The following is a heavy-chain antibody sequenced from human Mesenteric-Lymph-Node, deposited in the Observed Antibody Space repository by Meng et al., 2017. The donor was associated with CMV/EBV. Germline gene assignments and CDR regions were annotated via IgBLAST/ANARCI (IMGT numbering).Heavy chain of an antibody. Sequence: ASVKVSCKASGYTFISYGISWVRQAPGQGLEWMGWINPNSGGTNYAQKFQGRVTMTRDTSISTAYMELSRLRSDDTAVYYCARDRYSSSWYYFDYWGQGTLVTVSS. CDR2: INPNSGGT. V-gene: IGHV1-2*02. CDR3: ARDRYSSSWYYFDY. J-gene: IGHJ4*02. CDR1: GYTFISYG. D-gene: IGHD6-13*01.